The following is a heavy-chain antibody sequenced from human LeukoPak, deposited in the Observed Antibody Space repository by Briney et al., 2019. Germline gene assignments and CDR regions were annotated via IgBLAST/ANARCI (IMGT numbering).Heavy chain of an antibody. CDR1: GDSISSDY. V-gene: IGHV4-38-2*02. J-gene: IGHJ4*02. D-gene: IGHD6-13*01. CDR2: ISPSGST. Sequence: SETLSLTCTVSGDSISSDYWGWIRQPPGKGLEWIGSISPSGSTFYNPSLKSRVTISVDTSKNQFSLKLRSVTAADTAVYYCALSPLGAAGTWSGLFDYWGQGTLVAVSS. CDR3: ALSPLGAAGTWSGLFDY.